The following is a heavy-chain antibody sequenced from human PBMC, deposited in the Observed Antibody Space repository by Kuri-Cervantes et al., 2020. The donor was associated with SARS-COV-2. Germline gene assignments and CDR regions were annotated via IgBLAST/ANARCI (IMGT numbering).Heavy chain of an antibody. CDR3: AKDRVGVQDF. Sequence: GESLKISYAASGFNFSRTDMHWVRQAPGKGLERVAVISHDGKNKKCIASGKGRFTISRDNSQNTLYLHMKSLRSEDTAMYYCAKDRVGVQDFWGQGTLVTVSS. V-gene: IGHV3-30*18. J-gene: IGHJ4*02. D-gene: IGHD2-21*01. CDR1: GFNFSRTD. CDR2: ISHDGKNK.